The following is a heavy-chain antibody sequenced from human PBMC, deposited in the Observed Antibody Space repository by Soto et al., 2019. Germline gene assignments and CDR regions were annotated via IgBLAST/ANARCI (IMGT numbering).Heavy chain of an antibody. V-gene: IGHV1-18*01. CDR3: ARRTLVSAIGIGDY. Sequence: QIHLVQSGAEVKVPGASVKVSCRASGYIFNNYGITWVRQAPGQGLEWMGFITADNGDTKFAEKLQGRVSMTTDTSTNTAYMELRNLRSDDTALYFCARRTLVSAIGIGDYWGQGTLVTVSS. CDR1: GYIFNNYG. J-gene: IGHJ4*02. CDR2: ITADNGDT. D-gene: IGHD6-13*01.